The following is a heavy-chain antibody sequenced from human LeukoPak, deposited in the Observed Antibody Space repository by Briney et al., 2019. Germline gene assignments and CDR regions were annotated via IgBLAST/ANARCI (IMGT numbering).Heavy chain of an antibody. CDR3: AREDPPGAFDI. V-gene: IGHV4-30-2*01. J-gene: IGHJ3*02. CDR2: IYHSGST. Sequence: SETLSLTCTVSGDSIRSYYWSWIRQPPGKGLEWIGYIYHSGSTYYNPSLKSRVTISVDRSKNQFSLKLSSVTAADTAVYYCAREDPPGAFDIWGQGTMVTVSS. CDR1: GDSIRSYY.